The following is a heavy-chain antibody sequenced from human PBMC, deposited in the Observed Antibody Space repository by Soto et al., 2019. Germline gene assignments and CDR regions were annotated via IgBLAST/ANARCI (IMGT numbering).Heavy chain of an antibody. Sequence: PGGSLRLSCAASGFTFDDYGMTWVRQAPGKGLEWISGINWNGGSPGYADSVKGRFTTSRDNAKKSLYLQMNSLRAEDTALYYCARAKTRYFDWLVDDWGQGILVNVSS. J-gene: IGHJ4*02. D-gene: IGHD3-9*01. V-gene: IGHV3-20*04. CDR1: GFTFDDYG. CDR2: INWNGGSP. CDR3: ARAKTRYFDWLVDD.